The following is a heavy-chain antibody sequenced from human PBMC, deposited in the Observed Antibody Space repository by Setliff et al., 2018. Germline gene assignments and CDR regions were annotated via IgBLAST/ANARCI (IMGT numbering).Heavy chain of an antibody. CDR3: ARQPKVDSSGLKCLDY. V-gene: IGHV5-51*01. D-gene: IGHD6-19*01. CDR1: GYSFTSYW. CDR2: IYPGDSDT. J-gene: IGHJ4*02. Sequence: GESLKISCKGSGYSFTSYWIGWVRQMPGKGLDWMGIIYPGDSDTRYSPSFQGQVTISADKSISTAYLQWSSLKASDTAMYYCARQPKVDSSGLKCLDYWGQGTLVTVSS.